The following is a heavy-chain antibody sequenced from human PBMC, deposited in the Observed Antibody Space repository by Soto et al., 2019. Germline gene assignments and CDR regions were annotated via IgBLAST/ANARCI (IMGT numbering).Heavy chain of an antibody. V-gene: IGHV3-48*02. CDR3: ARESGYLNWFDP. D-gene: IGHD5-18*01. CDR1: GFTFSSYS. CDR2: ISSSSSTI. Sequence: EVQLVESGGGLVHPGGSLRLSCEASGFTFSSYSMNWVRQAPGKGLEWVSYISSSSSTIYYADSVKGRFTISRDNAKNSLYLQMNSLRDEDTAGYYCARESGYLNWFDPWGQGTLVTVSS. J-gene: IGHJ5*02.